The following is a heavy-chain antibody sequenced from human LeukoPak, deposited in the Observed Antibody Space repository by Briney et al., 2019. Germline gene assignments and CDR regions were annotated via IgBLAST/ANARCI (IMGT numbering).Heavy chain of an antibody. CDR2: FYSDGTT. CDR1: GGSITSGRYY. D-gene: IGHD5-12*01. CDR3: ARHWDIVATWGRSFDP. Sequence: SETLFLTCIVSGGSITSGRYYWGWIRQPPGKGLEWIGSFYSDGTTLYSSSLKSRATVSVDTSKSQFYLKLSSVTAADTAVYYCARHWDIVATWGRSFDPWGQGTLVTVSS. J-gene: IGHJ5*02. V-gene: IGHV4-39*01.